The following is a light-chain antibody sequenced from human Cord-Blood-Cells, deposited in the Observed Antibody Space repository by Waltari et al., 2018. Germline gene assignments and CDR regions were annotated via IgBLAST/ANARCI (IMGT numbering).Light chain of an antibody. J-gene: IGLJ2*01. CDR3: SSYTSSSTLVV. V-gene: IGLV2-14*01. Sequence: QSALTQPASVSGSPGQSITISCTGTSSDVGGYNYVSWYQQHPGKAPKLMIYDVSNRPSGLSIRFSGSKSCNTASLTISGLQAEDAADYYCSSYTSSSTLVVFGGGTKLTVL. CDR1: SSDVGGYNY. CDR2: DVS.